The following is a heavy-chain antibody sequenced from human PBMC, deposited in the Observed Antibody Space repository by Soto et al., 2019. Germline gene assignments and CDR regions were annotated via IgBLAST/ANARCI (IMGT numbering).Heavy chain of an antibody. CDR3: AIYHLELFSFDY. Sequence: AAVKVSCKAYDFSFTSHGISSVRQAPGQGLEWMGWISLYNGNTNYAQQFQGRVTMTTDTSTSTAYMELRSLRSDDTAMYFCAIYHLELFSFDYWGQGTRVTVSS. V-gene: IGHV1-18*04. J-gene: IGHJ4*02. CDR1: DFSFTSHG. D-gene: IGHD2-2*01. CDR2: ISLYNGNT.